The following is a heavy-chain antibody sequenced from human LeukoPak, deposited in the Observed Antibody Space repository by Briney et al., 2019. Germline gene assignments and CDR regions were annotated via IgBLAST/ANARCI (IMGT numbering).Heavy chain of an antibody. J-gene: IGHJ6*02. CDR2: IYSGGST. CDR1: GFTVSSNY. Sequence: GGSLRLSCAASGFTVSSNYMSWVRQAPGKGLEWVSVIYSGGSTYYADSVKGRFTISRDNSKNTLYLQMNSLRAEDTAVYYCARDRSSGYYYGMDVWGQGTTVTASS. CDR3: ARDRSSGYYYGMDV. V-gene: IGHV3-53*01. D-gene: IGHD6-6*01.